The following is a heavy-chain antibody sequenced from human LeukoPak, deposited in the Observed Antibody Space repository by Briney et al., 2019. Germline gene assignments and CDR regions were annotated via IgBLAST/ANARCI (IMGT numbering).Heavy chain of an antibody. D-gene: IGHD6-19*01. J-gene: IGHJ4*02. CDR2: IYYSGST. Sequence: SETLSLTCTVSGGSISSYYWSWIRQPPGKGLEWIGYIYYSGSTNYNPSLKSRVTISVDTSKNQFSLKLSSVTAADTAVYYCASGAVAGDFDYWGPGTLVTVSS. CDR3: ASGAVAGDFDY. V-gene: IGHV4-59*01. CDR1: GGSISSYY.